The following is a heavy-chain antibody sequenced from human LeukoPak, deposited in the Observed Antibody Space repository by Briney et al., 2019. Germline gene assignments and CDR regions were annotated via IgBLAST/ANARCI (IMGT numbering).Heavy chain of an antibody. CDR3: AKTKANKDYYDSSGDHYFDY. Sequence: PGGSLRLSCAASGFTFDDYAMHWVRQAPGKGLEWVSGISWNSGSIGYADSVKGRFTISRDNAKNSLYLQMNSLRAEDMALYYCAKTKANKDYYDSSGDHYFDYWGQATLVTVSS. J-gene: IGHJ4*02. V-gene: IGHV3-9*03. CDR2: ISWNSGSI. CDR1: GFTFDDYA. D-gene: IGHD3-22*01.